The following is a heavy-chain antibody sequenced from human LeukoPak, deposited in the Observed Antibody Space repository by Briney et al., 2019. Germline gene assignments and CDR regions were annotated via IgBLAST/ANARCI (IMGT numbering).Heavy chain of an antibody. D-gene: IGHD2-15*01. CDR3: AIFPASLGYCSGGSCYSDQSDY. V-gene: IGHV4-34*01. CDR2: INHSGST. CDR1: GGSFSGYY. Sequence: NPSETLSLTCAVYGGSFSGYYWSWIRQPPGKGLEWIGEINHSGSTNYNPSLKSRVTISVDTSKNQFSLKLSSVTAADTAVYYCAIFPASLGYCSGGSCYSDQSDYWGQGTLVTVSS. J-gene: IGHJ4*02.